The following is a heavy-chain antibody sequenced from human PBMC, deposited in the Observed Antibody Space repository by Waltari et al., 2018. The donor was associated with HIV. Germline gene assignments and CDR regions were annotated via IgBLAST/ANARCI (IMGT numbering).Heavy chain of an antibody. J-gene: IGHJ3*02. CDR3: ARPYGDYNAFDI. CDR2: IYYSGST. Sequence: QLQLQESGPGLVKPSETLSLTCTVSGGSISSSSYYWGWLRQPPGKGLEWIGSIYYSGSTYYNPSLKSRVTISVDTSKNQFSLKLSSVTAADTAVYYCARPYGDYNAFDIWGQGTMVTVSS. CDR1: GGSISSSSYY. V-gene: IGHV4-39*07. D-gene: IGHD4-17*01.